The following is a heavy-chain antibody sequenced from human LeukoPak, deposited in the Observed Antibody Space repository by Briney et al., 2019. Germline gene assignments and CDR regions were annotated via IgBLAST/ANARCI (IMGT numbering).Heavy chain of an antibody. Sequence: PGGSLRLSCAASGFTFSSYGMHWVRQAPGKGLEWVAVISYDGSNKYYADSVKGRFTNSRDNSENTLYLQMNSLRAEDTAVYYCAKAGSSWYGVFDAFDIWGQGTMVTVSS. V-gene: IGHV3-30*18. J-gene: IGHJ3*02. CDR1: GFTFSSYG. CDR3: AKAGSSWYGVFDAFDI. CDR2: ISYDGSNK. D-gene: IGHD6-13*01.